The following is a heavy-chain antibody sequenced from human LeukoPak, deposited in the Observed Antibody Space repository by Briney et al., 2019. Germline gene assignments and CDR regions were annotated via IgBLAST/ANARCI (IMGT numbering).Heavy chain of an antibody. D-gene: IGHD2-2*01. CDR1: GFPFSSYW. CDR3: ARGCSNTNCYYPDY. V-gene: IGHV3-21*01. Sequence: GGSLRLSCVASGFPFSSYWMTWVRQAPGKGLEWVSSISSSSSYIYYADSVKGRFTISRDNAKNSLYLQMNSLRAEDTAVYYCARGCSNTNCYYPDYWGQGTLVTVSS. J-gene: IGHJ4*02. CDR2: ISSSSSYI.